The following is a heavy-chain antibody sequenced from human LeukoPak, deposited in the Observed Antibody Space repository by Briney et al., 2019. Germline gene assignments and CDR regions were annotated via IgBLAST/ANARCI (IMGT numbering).Heavy chain of an antibody. Sequence: ASVKVSCKASGCTFTGYYMHWVRQAPGQGLEWMGWINPNSGGTNYAQKFQGRVTMTRDTSISAAYMELSRLRSDDTAVYYCASSITIFGVVYYYGMDVWGQGTTVTVSS. CDR1: GCTFTGYY. CDR3: ASSITIFGVVYYYGMDV. CDR2: INPNSGGT. D-gene: IGHD3-3*01. J-gene: IGHJ6*02. V-gene: IGHV1-2*02.